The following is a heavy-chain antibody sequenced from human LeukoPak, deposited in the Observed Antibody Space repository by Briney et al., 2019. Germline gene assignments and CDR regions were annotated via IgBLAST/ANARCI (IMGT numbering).Heavy chain of an antibody. Sequence: SSVTVSFKASGYTFTSYGISWVRQAPGQGLEWMGWISAYNGNTNYAQKLQGRVTMTTDTSTSTAYMELRSLRSDDTAVYYCASSSSWFETCFDYWGQGTLVTVSS. V-gene: IGHV1-18*01. CDR2: ISAYNGNT. CDR1: GYTFTSYG. D-gene: IGHD6-13*01. J-gene: IGHJ4*02. CDR3: ASSSSWFETCFDY.